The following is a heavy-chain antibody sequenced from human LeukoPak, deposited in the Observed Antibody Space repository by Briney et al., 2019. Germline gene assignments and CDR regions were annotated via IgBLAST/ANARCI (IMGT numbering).Heavy chain of an antibody. CDR3: ARGPAAIPYYYYMDV. J-gene: IGHJ6*03. D-gene: IGHD2-2*01. CDR2: ISAYNGNA. V-gene: IGHV1-18*01. Sequence: ASVKVSCKASGYTFTSFAISWVRQAPGQGLEWMGWISAYNGNANYAQRLQGRVAMTTDTSTTTAYMELRSLRSDDTAVYYCARGPAAIPYYYYMDVWGKGTTVTVSS. CDR1: GYTFTSFA.